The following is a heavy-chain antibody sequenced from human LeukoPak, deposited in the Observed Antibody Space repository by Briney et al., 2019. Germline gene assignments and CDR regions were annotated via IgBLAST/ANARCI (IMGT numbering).Heavy chain of an antibody. CDR2: ITRSSSTI. CDR3: VRDPHSFDI. J-gene: IGHJ3*02. V-gene: IGHV3-48*02. CDR1: GFTFSTYS. Sequence: GGSLSVSCAASGFTFSTYSMNWVRQAPGKGLEWVSYITRSSSTIHYADSVKGRFTTTRDNAKNSLYLQMSSLREDDTAVYYCVRDPHSFDIWGQGTMVMVSS.